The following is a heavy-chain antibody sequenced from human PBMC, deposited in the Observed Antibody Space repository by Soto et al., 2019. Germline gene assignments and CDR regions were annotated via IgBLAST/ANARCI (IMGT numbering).Heavy chain of an antibody. J-gene: IGHJ6*02. CDR2: IYYSGST. CDR3: AREVDSSSWYSDYYYGMDV. CDR1: GGSLSSGGYY. Sequence: SETLSLTCTVSGGSLSSGGYYWSWIRQHPGKGLEWIGYIYYSGSTYYNPSLKSRVTISVDTSKNQFSLKLSSVTAADTAVYYCAREVDSSSWYSDYYYGMDVWGQGTTVTVSS. D-gene: IGHD6-13*01. V-gene: IGHV4-31*03.